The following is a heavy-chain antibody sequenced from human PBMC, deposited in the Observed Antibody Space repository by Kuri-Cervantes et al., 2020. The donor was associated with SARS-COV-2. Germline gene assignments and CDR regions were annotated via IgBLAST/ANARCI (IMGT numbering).Heavy chain of an antibody. D-gene: IGHD4-17*01. Sequence: ESLKISCAVSGSSFSGYYWSWIRQPPGKGLEWIGEITHTGTTNYNASLKSRVIISLDMSKKQFSLRLTSVTAADTGLYFCARGRPTDLDSWGQGTRVTVSS. V-gene: IGHV4-34*01. CDR3: ARGRPTDLDS. CDR1: GSSFSGYY. CDR2: ITHTGTT. J-gene: IGHJ4*02.